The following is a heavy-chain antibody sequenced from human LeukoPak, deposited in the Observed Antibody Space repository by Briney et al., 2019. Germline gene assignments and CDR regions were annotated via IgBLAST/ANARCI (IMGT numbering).Heavy chain of an antibody. D-gene: IGHD5-18*01. CDR1: GGSFSGYY. Sequence: SETLSLTCAVYGGSFSGYYWSWIRQPPGKGLEGIGEINHSGSTNYNPSLKSRVTISVDTSKNQFSLKLSSVPAADTAVYYCARGTVDTVPDYWGQGTLVTVSS. CDR2: INHSGST. J-gene: IGHJ4*02. CDR3: ARGTVDTVPDY. V-gene: IGHV4-34*01.